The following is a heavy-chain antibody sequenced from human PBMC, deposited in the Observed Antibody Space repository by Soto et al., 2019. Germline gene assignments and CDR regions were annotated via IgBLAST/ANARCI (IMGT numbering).Heavy chain of an antibody. V-gene: IGHV4-31*03. CDR2: IYYSGTT. CDR1: GGSISSEGYY. D-gene: IGHD5-18*01. Sequence: LSLTCTVSGGSISSEGYYWSWFRQLPGKGLEWIGDIYYSGTTYHNPSLRSRLTISGDASKNQFSLKLSSVTDADTALYYCARGRGYSYGPYYFDYWGQGTLVTVSS. J-gene: IGHJ4*02. CDR3: ARGRGYSYGPYYFDY.